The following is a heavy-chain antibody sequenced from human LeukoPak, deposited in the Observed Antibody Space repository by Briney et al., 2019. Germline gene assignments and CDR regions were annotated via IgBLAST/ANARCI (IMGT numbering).Heavy chain of an antibody. D-gene: IGHD2-15*01. CDR3: ARELISSTSLDY. CDR2: ISSSSGYI. Sequence: GGSLRLSCAASGCTFSSYSMNWVRQSPGKGLEWVSSISSSSGYIYYADSVKGRFTISRDNAKNSLYLQMNSLRAEDTAVYYCARELISSTSLDYWGQGTLVTVSS. CDR1: GCTFSSYS. J-gene: IGHJ4*02. V-gene: IGHV3-21*01.